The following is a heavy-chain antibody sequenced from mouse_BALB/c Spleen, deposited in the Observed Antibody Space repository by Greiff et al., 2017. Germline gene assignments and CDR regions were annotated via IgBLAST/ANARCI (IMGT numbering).Heavy chain of an antibody. J-gene: IGHJ2*01. Sequence: EVHLVESGGGLVKPGGSLKLSCAASGFTFSSYAMSWVRQTPEKRLEWVASISSGGSTYYPDSVKGRFTISRDNARNILYLQMSSLRSEDTAMYYCARGGGAYGYVFDYWGQGTTLTVSS. D-gene: IGHD2-2*01. CDR3: ARGGGAYGYVFDY. CDR2: ISSGGST. V-gene: IGHV5-6-5*01. CDR1: GFTFSSYA.